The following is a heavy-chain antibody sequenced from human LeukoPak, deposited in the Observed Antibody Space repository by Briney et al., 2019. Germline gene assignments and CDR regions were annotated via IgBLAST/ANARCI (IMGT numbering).Heavy chain of an antibody. V-gene: IGHV3-30*04. CDR3: ARDLCSGGSCSSHYFDY. CDR1: GFTFSTYA. CDR2: ISYDGSNK. J-gene: IGHJ4*02. Sequence: GGSLRLSCAASGFTFSTYAMHWVRQAPGKGLEWVAEISYDGSNKYYADSVKGRFTISRDNSKNTLCLQMNSLRAEDTAVYYCARDLCSGGSCSSHYFDYWGQGTLVTVSS. D-gene: IGHD2-15*01.